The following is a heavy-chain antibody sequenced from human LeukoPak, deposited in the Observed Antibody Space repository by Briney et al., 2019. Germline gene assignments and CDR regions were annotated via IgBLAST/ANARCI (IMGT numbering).Heavy chain of an antibody. CDR1: GGTFSSYA. V-gene: IGHV1-69*04. CDR2: IIPIFGIA. J-gene: IGHJ4*02. CDR3: ARGDVDTAMVTPDY. D-gene: IGHD5-18*01. Sequence: GSSVKVSCKASGGTFSSYASSWVRQAPGQGLEWMGRIIPIFGIANYAQKFHGRVTITADKSTSTAYIELSSLRSEDTAVYYCARGDVDTAMVTPDYWGQGTLVTVSS.